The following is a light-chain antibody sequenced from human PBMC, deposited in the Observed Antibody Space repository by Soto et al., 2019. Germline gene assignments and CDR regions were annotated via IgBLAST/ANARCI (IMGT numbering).Light chain of an antibody. V-gene: IGKV1-39*01. J-gene: IGKJ5*01. CDR2: AAS. CDR1: QSISSY. Sequence: DIQMTQSPSSLSASVGDRVTITCRASQSISSYLNWYQQKPGKAPKLLIYAASSLQSGVPSRFSGSGSGTDFTLTISSLQPEDVAPYYCQQSYSTLISFGQGTLLEIK. CDR3: QQSYSTLIS.